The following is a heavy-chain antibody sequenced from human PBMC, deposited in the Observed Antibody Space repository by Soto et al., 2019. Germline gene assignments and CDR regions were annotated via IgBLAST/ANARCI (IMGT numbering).Heavy chain of an antibody. J-gene: IGHJ5*02. Sequence: SETLSLTCTVSGGSISSYYWSWIRQPPGKGLEWIGYIYYSGSTNYNPSLKSRVTISVDTSKNQFSLKLSSVTAADTAVYYCARYYYGSGSYGDWFDPWGQGTLVTVSS. CDR1: GGSISSYY. CDR2: IYYSGST. CDR3: ARYYYGSGSYGDWFDP. D-gene: IGHD3-10*01. V-gene: IGHV4-59*01.